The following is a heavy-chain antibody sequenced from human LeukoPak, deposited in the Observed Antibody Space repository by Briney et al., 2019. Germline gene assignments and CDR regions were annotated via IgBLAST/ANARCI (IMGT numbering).Heavy chain of an antibody. CDR2: IRSKAFAGTA. CDR3: CRAPYNNYVNLDY. D-gene: IGHD4-11*01. CDR1: GFTFGDYT. V-gene: IGHV3-49*04. J-gene: IGHJ4*02. Sequence: PGRSLRPSRTASGFTFGDYTMTWVPQAPGTRLEWLGFIRSKAFAGTAESAASVEGRFTISRDDSISIAYLHMNSLKAEDSAVYYCCRAPYNNYVNLDYWGQGTLVTVSS.